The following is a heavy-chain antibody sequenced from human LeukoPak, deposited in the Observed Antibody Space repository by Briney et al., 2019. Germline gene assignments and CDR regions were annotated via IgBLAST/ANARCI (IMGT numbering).Heavy chain of an antibody. V-gene: IGHV3-48*03. Sequence: GGSLRLSCAASGFTFSSYEMNWVRQAPGKGLEWVSYICSSGSTIYYADSVKGRFTISRDNAKNSLYLQMNSLGAEDTAVYYCARCPYSSGSPIDYWGQGTLVTVSS. CDR1: GFTFSSYE. CDR3: ARCPYSSGSPIDY. J-gene: IGHJ4*02. CDR2: ICSSGSTI. D-gene: IGHD6-19*01.